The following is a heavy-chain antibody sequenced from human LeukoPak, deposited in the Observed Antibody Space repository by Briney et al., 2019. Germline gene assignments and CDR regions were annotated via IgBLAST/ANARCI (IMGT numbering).Heavy chain of an antibody. D-gene: IGHD6-19*01. J-gene: IGHJ6*03. Sequence: PGGSLRLSCAASGFTFSSYGMHWVRQAPGKGLEWVAVISYDGSNKYYADSVKGRFTISRDNSKNTLYLQMNSLRAEDTAVYYCARVKVGSGWYNPLSLYYYYMDVWGKGTTVTISS. V-gene: IGHV3-30*03. CDR2: ISYDGSNK. CDR1: GFTFSSYG. CDR3: ARVKVGSGWYNPLSLYYYYMDV.